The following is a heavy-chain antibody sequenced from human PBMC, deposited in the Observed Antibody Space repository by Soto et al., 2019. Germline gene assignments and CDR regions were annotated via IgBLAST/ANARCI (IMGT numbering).Heavy chain of an antibody. V-gene: IGHV1-69*13. Sequence: SVKVSCKASGGTFSSYAISWVRQAPGQGLEWMGGIIPIFGTANYAQKFQGRVTITADESTSTAYMELSSLRSEDTAMYYCARGGVSTRTFDYWGQGTPVTVSS. CDR3: ARGGVSTRTFDY. CDR2: IIPIFGTA. J-gene: IGHJ4*02. D-gene: IGHD3-3*01. CDR1: GGTFSSYA.